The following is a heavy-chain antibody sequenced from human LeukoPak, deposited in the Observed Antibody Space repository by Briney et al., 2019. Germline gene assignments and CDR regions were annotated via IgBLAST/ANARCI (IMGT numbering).Heavy chain of an antibody. CDR3: ARDYGEGSFDY. CDR1: GGSISSYY. V-gene: IGHV4-59*01. J-gene: IGHJ4*02. Sequence: PSETLSLTCTVSGGSISSYYWSWIRQPPGKGLEWIGYIYYSGSTNYNPSLKSRVTISVDTSKNQFSLKLSSVTAADTAVYYCARDYGEGSFDYWGQGTLVTVSS. CDR2: IYYSGST. D-gene: IGHD4-17*01.